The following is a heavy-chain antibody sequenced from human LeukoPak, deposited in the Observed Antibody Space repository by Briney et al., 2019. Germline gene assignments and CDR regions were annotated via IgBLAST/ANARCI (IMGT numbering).Heavy chain of an antibody. V-gene: IGHV3-23*01. D-gene: IGHD3-10*01. Sequence: GGSLRLSCVASGFTFSTYAMTWVRQAPGKGLEWVSTMTVSGGHTYYADSVKGRFTISRDSSKNTLYLQVNSLRDDDTAVYYCAKDAVAPGSSGDFFDYWGQGTLVTVSS. CDR2: MTVSGGHT. J-gene: IGHJ4*02. CDR3: AKDAVAPGSSGDFFDY. CDR1: GFTFSTYA.